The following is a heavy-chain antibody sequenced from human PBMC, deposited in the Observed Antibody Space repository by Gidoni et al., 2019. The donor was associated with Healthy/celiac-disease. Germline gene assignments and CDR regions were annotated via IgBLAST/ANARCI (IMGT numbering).Heavy chain of an antibody. V-gene: IGHV4-59*01. CDR2: IYYSGST. CDR3: ARSRLRVRWLLERLRVAFDI. CDR1: GGSISSYY. J-gene: IGHJ3*02. D-gene: IGHD4-17*01. Sequence: QVQLQESGPGLVKPSETLSLTCTVSGGSISSYYWSWIRQPPGKGLEWIGYIYYSGSTNYNPSLKSRVTISVDTSKNQFSLKLSSVTAADTAVYYCARSRLRVRWLLERLRVAFDIWGQGTMVTVSS.